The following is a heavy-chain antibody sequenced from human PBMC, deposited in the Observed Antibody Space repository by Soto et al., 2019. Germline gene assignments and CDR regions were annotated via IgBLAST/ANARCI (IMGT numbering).Heavy chain of an antibody. CDR2: INWNGGST. CDR1: GFTFDDYG. Sequence: EVQLVESGGGVVRPGGSLRLSCAASGFTFDDYGMSWVRQAPGKGLEWVSGINWNGGSTGYADSVKGRFTISRDNAKNSRYRQMKSLRAEDTALYYCARLYGSGSTRRGRIDYWGQGTLVTVSS. D-gene: IGHD3-10*01. CDR3: ARLYGSGSTRRGRIDY. J-gene: IGHJ4*02. V-gene: IGHV3-20*04.